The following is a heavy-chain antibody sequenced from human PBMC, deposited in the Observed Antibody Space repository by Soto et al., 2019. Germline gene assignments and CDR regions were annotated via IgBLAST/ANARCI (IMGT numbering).Heavy chain of an antibody. Sequence: SETLSLTCTVSGGSISSYYWSWIRQHPGKGLEWIGYIYYSGSTYYNPSLKSRVTISVDTSKDQFSLKLSSVTAADTAVYYCARGFGELLVHYYYYGMDVWGQGTTVTVSS. V-gene: IGHV4-59*06. CDR2: IYYSGST. D-gene: IGHD3-10*01. CDR3: ARGFGELLVHYYYYGMDV. CDR1: GGSISSYY. J-gene: IGHJ6*02.